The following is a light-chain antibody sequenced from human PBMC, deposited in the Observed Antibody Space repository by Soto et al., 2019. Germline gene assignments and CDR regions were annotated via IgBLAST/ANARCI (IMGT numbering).Light chain of an antibody. CDR1: QSVSSN. J-gene: IGKJ4*01. V-gene: IGKV3-15*01. Sequence: IVMTQSPATLSVSPGERATLSCRASQSVSSNLAWYQQKPGQTPKLLIYVASTRATGIPARFSGSGSGTEFTLTISPLQSEDFAVYYCQQYNVWPLTFGGGTKVEFK. CDR3: QQYNVWPLT. CDR2: VAS.